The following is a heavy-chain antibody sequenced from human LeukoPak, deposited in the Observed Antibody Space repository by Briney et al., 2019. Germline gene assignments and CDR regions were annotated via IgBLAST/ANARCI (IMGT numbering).Heavy chain of an antibody. V-gene: IGHV3-53*01. Sequence: GGSLRLSCAASGFTFSSYAMTWVRQAPGKGLEWVSVIYSGGSTYYADSVKGRFTISRDNSKNTLYLQMNSLRAEDTAVYYCARDNYYGSGSYYNKVYGMDVWGQGTTVTVSS. D-gene: IGHD3-10*01. J-gene: IGHJ6*02. CDR3: ARDNYYGSGSYYNKVYGMDV. CDR2: IYSGGST. CDR1: GFTFSSYA.